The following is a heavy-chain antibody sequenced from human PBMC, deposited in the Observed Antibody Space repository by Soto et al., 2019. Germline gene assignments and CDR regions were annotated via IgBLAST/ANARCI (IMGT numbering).Heavy chain of an antibody. J-gene: IGHJ5*02. CDR1: GDXMTSPPYY. CDR2: VYYSGAT. V-gene: IGHV4-39*01. CDR3: ARHDDRFDT. Sequence: SLTRNVSGDXMTSPPYYWGWIRQPPGKGLERIGTVYYSGATYYNPSLRGRLTVSADTSKNYFSLRLTSVTAADTAVYYCARHDDRFDTWGQGILVTVSS.